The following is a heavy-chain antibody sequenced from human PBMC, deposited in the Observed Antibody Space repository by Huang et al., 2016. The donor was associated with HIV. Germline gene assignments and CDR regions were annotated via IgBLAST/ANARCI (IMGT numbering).Heavy chain of an antibody. V-gene: IGHV3-9*01. CDR2: FSWNSFIL. CDR1: GFTFDDYA. CDR3: ARDREILTGFYTYYFDN. J-gene: IGHJ4*02. Sequence: EVQLVESGGGLVQLGRSLRLSCAASGFTFDDYAMHWVRQVPGKGLEWVTGFSWNSFILGYADSVKGRFTVSRDNAKNSLYLQMNSLRPEDTAFYYCARDREILTGFYTYYFDNWGQGTLVTVSS. D-gene: IGHD3-9*01.